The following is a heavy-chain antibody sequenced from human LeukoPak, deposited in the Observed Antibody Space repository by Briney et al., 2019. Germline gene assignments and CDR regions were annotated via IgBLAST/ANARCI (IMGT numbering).Heavy chain of an antibody. V-gene: IGHV1-24*01. Sequence: ASVKVSCKVSGYTLTELSMHWVRQAPGKGLEWMGSFDPKDGETIYAQKFQGRVTMTEDTSTDTDYIELSSLRSEDTAVYYCSRENPPNFRGVISKMFDYWGQGTLVTVSS. CDR2: FDPKDGET. D-gene: IGHD3-10*01. CDR3: SRENPPNFRGVISKMFDY. CDR1: GYTLTELS. J-gene: IGHJ4*02.